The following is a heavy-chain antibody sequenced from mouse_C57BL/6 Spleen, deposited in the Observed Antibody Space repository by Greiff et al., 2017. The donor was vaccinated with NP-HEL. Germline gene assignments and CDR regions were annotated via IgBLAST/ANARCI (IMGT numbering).Heavy chain of an antibody. CDR3: ARSLSLLGYFDV. CDR2: IHPNSGST. V-gene: IGHV1-64*01. CDR1: GYTFTSYW. J-gene: IGHJ1*03. Sequence: QVQLQQPGAELVKPGASVKLSCKASGYTFTSYWMHWVKQRPGQGLEWIGMIHPNSGSTNYNEKFKSKATLTVDKSSSTAYMQLSSLTSEDSAVYYCARSLSLLGYFDVWGTGTTVTVSS.